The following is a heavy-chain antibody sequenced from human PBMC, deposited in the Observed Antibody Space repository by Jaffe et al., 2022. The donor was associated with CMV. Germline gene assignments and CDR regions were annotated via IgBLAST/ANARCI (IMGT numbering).Heavy chain of an antibody. J-gene: IGHJ4*02. Sequence: QVQLVESGGGVVQPGRSLRLSCAASGFTFSSYGMHWVRQAPGKGLEWVAVIWYDGSNKYYADSVKGRFTISRDNSKNTLYLQMNSLRAEDTAVYYCARDPSRRDVLLWFGELSNWGQGTLVTVSS. CDR3: ARDPSRRDVLLWFGELSN. CDR2: IWYDGSNK. CDR1: GFTFSSYG. D-gene: IGHD3-10*01. V-gene: IGHV3-33*01.